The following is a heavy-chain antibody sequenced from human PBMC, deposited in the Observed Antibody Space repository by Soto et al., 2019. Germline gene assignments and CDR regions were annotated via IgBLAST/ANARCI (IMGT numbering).Heavy chain of an antibody. V-gene: IGHV1-18*01. D-gene: IGHD2-2*01. CDR3: AREDIVVVPAAMPDYYYMDV. CDR2: NSAYNDNT. J-gene: IGHJ6*03. CDR1: GYTFTSYG. Sequence: QVPLVQSGAEVKKPGASVKVSCKASGYTFTSYGISWVRQAPGQGLEWMGWNSAYNDNTNYAQKLQGRVTMTTDTSTSTAYMELRSLGSDDTAVYYCAREDIVVVPAAMPDYYYMDVWGKGTTVTVSS.